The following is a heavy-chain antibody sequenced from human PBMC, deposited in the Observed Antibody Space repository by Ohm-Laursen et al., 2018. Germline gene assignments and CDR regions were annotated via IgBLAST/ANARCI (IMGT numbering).Heavy chain of an antibody. V-gene: IGHV4-39*01. D-gene: IGHD3-10*01. CDR3: AITPYYYGSESYNY. J-gene: IGHJ4*02. CDR1: GGSISYNNYY. CDR2: IYYSGST. Sequence: SETLSLTCIVSGGSISYNNYYWGWIRQPPGKGLEWIGSIYYSGSTYYNPSLKSRVTISVDTSKNQFSLILFSVTAADTAVYYCAITPYYYGSESYNYWGQGTLVTVSS.